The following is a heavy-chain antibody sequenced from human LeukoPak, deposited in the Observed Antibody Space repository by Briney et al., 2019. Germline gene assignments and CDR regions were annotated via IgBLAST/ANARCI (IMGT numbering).Heavy chain of an antibody. J-gene: IGHJ4*02. D-gene: IGHD3-22*01. V-gene: IGHV3-21*01. CDR1: GFTFSSYS. CDR3: ARDRGYYDSSGYTPTDY. CDR2: ISSSSSYI. Sequence: GGSLRLSCAATGFTFSSYSMNWVRQAPGKGLEWVSSISSSSSYIYYADSVKGRFTISRDNAKNSLYLQMNSLRAEDTAVYYCARDRGYYDSSGYTPTDYCGQGTLVTVSS.